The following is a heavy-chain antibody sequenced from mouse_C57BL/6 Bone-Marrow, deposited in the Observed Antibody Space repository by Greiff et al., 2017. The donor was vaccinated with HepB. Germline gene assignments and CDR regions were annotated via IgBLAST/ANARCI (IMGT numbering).Heavy chain of an antibody. J-gene: IGHJ2*01. CDR1: GYTFTDYY. D-gene: IGHD1-1*01. Sequence: VQLQQSGPELVKPGASVKISCKASGYTFTDYYMNWVKQSHGKSLEWIGDINPNNGGTSYNQKFKGKATLTVDKSSSTAYMELRSLTSEDSAVYYCARITTVVEDYWGQGTTLTVSS. CDR3: ARITTVVEDY. CDR2: INPNNGGT. V-gene: IGHV1-26*01.